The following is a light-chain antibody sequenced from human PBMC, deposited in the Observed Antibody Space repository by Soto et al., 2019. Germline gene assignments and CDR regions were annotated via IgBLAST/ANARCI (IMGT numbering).Light chain of an antibody. CDR1: SSDVGGYNY. Sequence: QSALTQAASVSGSPGQSITISCTGSSSDVGGYNYVRWYQQHPGKAPKLIIYDVTNRPSGVSNRFSGSKSGNTASLTISGLRTEDEADYSCSSYTSSRSWVFGGGTKLTVL. CDR3: SSYTSSRSWV. J-gene: IGLJ3*02. V-gene: IGLV2-14*03. CDR2: DVT.